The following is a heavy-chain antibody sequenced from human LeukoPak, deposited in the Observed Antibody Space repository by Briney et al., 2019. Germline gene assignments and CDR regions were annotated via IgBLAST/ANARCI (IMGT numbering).Heavy chain of an antibody. CDR3: ARSGYSGYDDAFDI. D-gene: IGHD5-12*01. CDR1: GASISSYY. Sequence: SETLSLTCTVSGASISSYYWSWVRQPPGKGLEWIGYIYYSGSTNYNPSLKSRVTISVDTSKNQFSLKLSSVTAADTAVYYCARSGYSGYDDAFDIWGQGTMVTVSS. V-gene: IGHV4-59*08. CDR2: IYYSGST. J-gene: IGHJ3*02.